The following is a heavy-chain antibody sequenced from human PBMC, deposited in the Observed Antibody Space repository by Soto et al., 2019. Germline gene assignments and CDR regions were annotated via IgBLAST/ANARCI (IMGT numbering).Heavy chain of an antibody. Sequence: PGGSLRLSCAASGFTFSSYSMNWVRQAPGKGLEWVSSISSSSSYIYYADSVKGRFTISRDNAKNSLYLQMNSLRAEDTAVYYCARDTQRSYSSSWYVPFYYYYGMDVWGQGTTVTVS. V-gene: IGHV3-21*01. D-gene: IGHD6-13*01. CDR3: ARDTQRSYSSSWYVPFYYYYGMDV. CDR1: GFTFSSYS. J-gene: IGHJ6*02. CDR2: ISSSSSYI.